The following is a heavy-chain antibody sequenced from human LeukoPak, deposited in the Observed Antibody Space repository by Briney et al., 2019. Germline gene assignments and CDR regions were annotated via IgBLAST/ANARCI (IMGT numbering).Heavy chain of an antibody. CDR1: GGSFSGYY. D-gene: IGHD6-6*01. V-gene: IGHV4-34*01. CDR2: INHSGST. Sequence: SGTLSLTCAVYGGSFSGYYWSWIRQPPGKGLEWIGEINHSGSTNYNPSLKSRVTISVDTSKNQFSLKLSSVTAADTAVYYCARIIGSSEDPYFDYWGQGTLVTVSS. CDR3: ARIIGSSEDPYFDY. J-gene: IGHJ4*02.